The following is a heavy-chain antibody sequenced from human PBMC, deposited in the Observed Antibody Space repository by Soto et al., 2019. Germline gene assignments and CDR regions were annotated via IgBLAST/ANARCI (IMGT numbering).Heavy chain of an antibody. Sequence: GGSLRLSCAASGFTFNNYWMHWVRQVPGKGLVWVSRISGDASTAHYADFAKGRFTISRDNAKNTVDLQMHSLRAEDTAIYYWARRAWGGGWCDFWGQGILVAVST. J-gene: IGHJ4*02. D-gene: IGHD6-19*01. CDR2: ISGDASTA. CDR1: GFTFNNYW. CDR3: ARRAWGGGWCDF. V-gene: IGHV3-74*01.